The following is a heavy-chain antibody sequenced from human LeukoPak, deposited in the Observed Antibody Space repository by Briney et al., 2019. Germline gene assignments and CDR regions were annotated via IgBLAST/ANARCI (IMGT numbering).Heavy chain of an antibody. D-gene: IGHD5-18*01. J-gene: IGHJ4*02. CDR3: AKATERGTAMALGVDY. CDR1: GFTFSSYG. Sequence: PGRSLRLSCAASGFTFSSYGMHWVRQAPGKGLEWVAVIWYDGSNKYYADSVKGRFTISRENSKNTVYLQMNSLRAEDTAVYYCAKATERGTAMALGVDYWGQGTLVTVSS. CDR2: IWYDGSNK. V-gene: IGHV3-33*06.